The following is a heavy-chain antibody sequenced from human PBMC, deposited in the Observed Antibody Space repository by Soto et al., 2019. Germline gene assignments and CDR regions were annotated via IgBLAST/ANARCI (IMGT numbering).Heavy chain of an antibody. V-gene: IGHV3-48*03. Sequence: EVQLVESGGAQVQPGRSLRLSCAASGFTFSIYEMNWVRKAPGKGLEWVSYSSGSGNTIYYADSVKGRFTMSRDNVNNSLYLQMNTLRAEDTAVYFCVRGGIVDMHYFDYWGQGTLVTVSS. CDR2: SSGSGNTI. CDR1: GFTFSIYE. J-gene: IGHJ4*02. CDR3: VRGGIVDMHYFDY. D-gene: IGHD5-12*01.